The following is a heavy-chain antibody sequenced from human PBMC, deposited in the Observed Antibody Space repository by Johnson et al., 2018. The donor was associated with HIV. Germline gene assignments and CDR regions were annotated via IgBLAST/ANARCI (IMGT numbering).Heavy chain of an antibody. J-gene: IGHJ3*01. Sequence: VQLVESGGGLVQPGGSLRLSCAASGFTVSSNYMSWVRQAPGKGLEWVSVIYSGGNTYYADSVKGRFPISRDNSKNTLYLQMNSLRAEDTAIYYCSKSQVIAVAGTDDAFDFWGQGTMVTVSS. CDR3: SKSQVIAVAGTDDAFDF. CDR2: IYSGGNT. V-gene: IGHV3-66*01. CDR1: GFTVSSNY. D-gene: IGHD6-19*01.